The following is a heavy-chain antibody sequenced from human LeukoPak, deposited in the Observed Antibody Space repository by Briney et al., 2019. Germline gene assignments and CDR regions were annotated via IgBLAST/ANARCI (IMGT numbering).Heavy chain of an antibody. D-gene: IGHD1-26*01. CDR2: FDPEDGAT. J-gene: IGHJ3*02. Sequence: ASVKVSCKVSGYSLTKLSMHWVRQAPEEGLEWMGGFDPEDGATIYAQKFQGRVTMTEDTSTDTAYMELSSLRSEDTAVYYCARDVVVGAIGDAFDIWGQGTVVTVSS. CDR3: ARDVVVGAIGDAFDI. CDR1: GYSLTKLS. V-gene: IGHV1-24*01.